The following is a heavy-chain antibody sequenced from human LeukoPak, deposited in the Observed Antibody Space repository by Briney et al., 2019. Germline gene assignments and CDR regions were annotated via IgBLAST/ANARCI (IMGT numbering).Heavy chain of an antibody. V-gene: IGHV4-39*01. CDR1: GGSISSSSYY. D-gene: IGHD3-22*01. CDR2: IYYSGST. Sequence: SETLSLTCTVSGGSISSSSYYWGWIRQPPGKGLEWIGSIYYSGSTYYNPSLKSRVTISVDTSKNQFSLKLSSVTAADTAVYYCAIGGSSGYSLLYYFDYWGQGALVTVSS. J-gene: IGHJ4*02. CDR3: AIGGSSGYSLLYYFDY.